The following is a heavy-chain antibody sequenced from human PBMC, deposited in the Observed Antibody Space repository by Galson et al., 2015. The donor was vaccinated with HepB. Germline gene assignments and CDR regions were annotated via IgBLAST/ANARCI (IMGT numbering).Heavy chain of an antibody. CDR3: ARVIVGATPLGGQDY. CDR1: GGPFSGYY. CDR2: INHSGST. J-gene: IGHJ4*02. V-gene: IGHV4-34*01. Sequence: LSLTCAVYGGPFSGYYWSWIRQPPGKGLEWIGEINHSGSTNNNPSLKSRVTISVDTPKNQFSLELSSVTAADTAVYYCARVIVGATPLGGQDYWGQGTLVTVSS. D-gene: IGHD1-26*01.